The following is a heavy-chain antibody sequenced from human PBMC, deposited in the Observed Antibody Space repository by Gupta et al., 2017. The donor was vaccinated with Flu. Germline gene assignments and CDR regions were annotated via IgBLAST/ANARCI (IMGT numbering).Heavy chain of an antibody. Sequence: EVQLVESGGGLVQPGGSLRLSCAASGFTFSSYWMHWVRQAPGKGLVWVSRINSDGSSTSYADSVKGRFTISRDNAKNTLYLQMNSLRAEDTAVYYCARVAGTQGYYYGMDVWGQGTTVTVSS. CDR1: GFTFSSYW. CDR2: INSDGSST. V-gene: IGHV3-74*01. D-gene: IGHD6-19*01. J-gene: IGHJ6*02. CDR3: ARVAGTQGYYYGMDV.